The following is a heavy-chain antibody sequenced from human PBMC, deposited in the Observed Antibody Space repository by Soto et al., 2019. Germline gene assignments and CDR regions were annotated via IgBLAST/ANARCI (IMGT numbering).Heavy chain of an antibody. J-gene: IGHJ5*02. CDR3: ARDRREYSSSKRRRSCFDP. Sequence: QAGGSLRLSCAASGFTFSSYSMNWVRQAPGKGLEWVSYISSSSSTIYYADSVKGRFTISRDNAKNSLYLQMNSLRDEDTAVYYCARDRREYSSSKRRRSCFDPWGQGTLVTVSS. D-gene: IGHD6-13*01. V-gene: IGHV3-48*02. CDR2: ISSSSSTI. CDR1: GFTFSSYS.